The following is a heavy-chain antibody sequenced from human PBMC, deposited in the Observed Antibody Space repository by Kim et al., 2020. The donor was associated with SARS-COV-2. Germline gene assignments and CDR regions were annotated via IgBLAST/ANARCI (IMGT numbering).Heavy chain of an antibody. J-gene: IGHJ4*01. CDR1: GGSISSPGYY. V-gene: IGHV4-39*01. CDR2: IYFSGAT. D-gene: IGHD6-13*01. Sequence: SETLSLNCAVSGGSISSPGYYWAWIRQSPGERPEWIGTIYFSGATYYKASLKTPVTISVDRSRNQFSLKMRSVTAADTAVYYCARHGRQHAGQPLAYFD. CDR3: ARHGRQHAGQPLAYFD.